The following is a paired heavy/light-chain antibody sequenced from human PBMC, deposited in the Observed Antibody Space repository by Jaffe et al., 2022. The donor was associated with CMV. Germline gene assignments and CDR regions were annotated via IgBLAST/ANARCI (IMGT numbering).Heavy chain of an antibody. CDR3: ATGEERVNIEAIGRLRGYYRYYYMDV. V-gene: IGHV4-34*01. CDR2: INETGGT. Sequence: QVRLEQGGAGLLKPSETLSLTCVVYGASFSGHSWSWLRQPPGEGLEWIGEINETGGTKYNPSLNSRITISVDTSKNQFSLKMSSVTAADTAVYYCATGEERVNIEAIGRLRGYYRYYYMDVWGKGTTVTVS. J-gene: IGHJ6*03. D-gene: IGHD3-3*01. CDR1: GASFSGHS.
Light chain of an antibody. V-gene: IGKV3-11*01. Sequence: EIVLTQSPATLSLSPGERATLSCRASESIRSYLAWYQQKPGQAPRLLIYDASNRATGIPGRFSGSGSGTDFTLTISSLEPEDSAVYYCQQRNNWPGCTFGQGTKLEIK. CDR2: DAS. CDR1: ESIRSY. CDR3: QQRNNWPGCT. J-gene: IGKJ2*02.